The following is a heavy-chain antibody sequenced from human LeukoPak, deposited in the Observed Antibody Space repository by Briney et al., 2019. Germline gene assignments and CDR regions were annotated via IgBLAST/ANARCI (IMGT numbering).Heavy chain of an antibody. CDR2: MFYSGST. Sequence: SSETLSLTCTVSGGSISSGGYYWSWIRHHAGNGLEWIGCMFYSGSTYYNPSLKSRVTISVGTSKNHFSLKLSSVTAAHTAVYYCARDSLEYGGSPLGYWGQGTLVTVSS. J-gene: IGHJ4*02. D-gene: IGHD1-26*01. CDR1: GGSISSGGYY. V-gene: IGHV4-31*03. CDR3: ARDSLEYGGSPLGY.